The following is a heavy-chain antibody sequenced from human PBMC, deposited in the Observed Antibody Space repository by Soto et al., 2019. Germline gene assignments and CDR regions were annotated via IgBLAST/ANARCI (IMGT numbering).Heavy chain of an antibody. CDR2: INPNSGGT. V-gene: IGHV1-2*04. J-gene: IGHJ3*02. D-gene: IGHD3-10*01. CDR1: GYTFTGYY. Sequence: ASVKVSCKASGYTFTGYYMHWVRQAPGQGLEWMGWINPNSGGTNYAQKFQGWVTMTRDTSISTAYMELSRLRSDDTAVYYCARGGGYYGSGRAAFDIWGQGTMVTVS. CDR3: ARGGGYYGSGRAAFDI.